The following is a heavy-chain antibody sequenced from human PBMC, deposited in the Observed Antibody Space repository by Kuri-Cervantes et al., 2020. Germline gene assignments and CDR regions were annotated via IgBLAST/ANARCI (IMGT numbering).Heavy chain of an antibody. CDR2: ISNDGSNK. V-gene: IGHV3-30-3*01. CDR3: ARAGGIAALSGYFDY. CDR1: GLTFSSYA. D-gene: IGHD6-13*01. J-gene: IGHJ4*02. Sequence: GESLKISCEASGLTFSSYAMDWVRQAPGKGLEWVAVISNDGSNKYYADSVKGRFTISRDNSKNTVYLQMSGLRTEDSAVYYCARAGGIAALSGYFDYWGQGTLVTVSS.